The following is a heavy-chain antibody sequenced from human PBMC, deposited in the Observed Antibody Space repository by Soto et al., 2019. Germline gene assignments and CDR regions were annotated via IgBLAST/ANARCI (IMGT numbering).Heavy chain of an antibody. CDR2: INAGNGNT. CDR3: ARVPYLGWWAGLMDV. V-gene: IGHV1-3*01. CDR1: GYTFTSYA. Sequence: QVQLVQSGAEVKKPGASVKVSCKASGYTFTSYAMHWVRQAPGQRLEWMGWINAGNGNTKYSQKFQGRVTITRDTSASTAYMELSSLRSEDTAVYYCARVPYLGWWAGLMDVWGQGTTVTVSS. J-gene: IGHJ6*02. D-gene: IGHD2-15*01.